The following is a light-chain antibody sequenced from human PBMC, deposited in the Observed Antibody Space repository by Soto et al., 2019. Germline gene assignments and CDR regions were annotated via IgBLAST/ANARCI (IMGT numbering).Light chain of an antibody. Sequence: MTQTPLSLSVTPGQPSSISCNSSQSITIYLNWYQQKPGEAPNLLIFGASTLQSGVPSRFSGSGSGTDFTLTISSLQPEDFATYYCQQSYSTPLTFGQGTKVDIK. J-gene: IGKJ1*01. V-gene: IGKV1-39*01. CDR2: GAS. CDR1: QSITIY. CDR3: QQSYSTPLT.